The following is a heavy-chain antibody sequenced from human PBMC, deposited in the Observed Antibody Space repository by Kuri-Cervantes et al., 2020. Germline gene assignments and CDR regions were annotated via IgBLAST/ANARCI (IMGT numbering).Heavy chain of an antibody. V-gene: IGHV1-18*04. CDR1: GYTFTYRY. Sequence: ASVKVSCKASGYTFTYRYLHWVRQAPGQALEWMGWINAGNGNTKYSQKLQGRVTMTTDTSTSTAYMELRSLRSDDTAVYYCARAPYSSGWLEYFQHWGQGTLVTVSS. D-gene: IGHD6-19*01. J-gene: IGHJ1*01. CDR2: INAGNGNT. CDR3: ARAPYSSGWLEYFQH.